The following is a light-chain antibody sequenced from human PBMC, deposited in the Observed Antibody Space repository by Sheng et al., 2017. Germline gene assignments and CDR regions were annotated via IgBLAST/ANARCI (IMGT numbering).Light chain of an antibody. J-gene: IGKJ1*01. CDR1: QNINNF. V-gene: IGKV1-39*01. Sequence: DIQMTQSPSSLSASVGDRVTITCRASQNINNFLNWYQQKPGRAPNLLIYAATSLQSGVPSRFRGSGSGTGFTLTISSLQPEDFATYYCQQTYSTVWAFGQGTKV. CDR3: QQTYSTVWA. CDR2: AAT.